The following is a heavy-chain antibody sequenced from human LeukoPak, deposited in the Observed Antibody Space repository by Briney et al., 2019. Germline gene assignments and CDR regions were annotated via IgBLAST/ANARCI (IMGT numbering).Heavy chain of an antibody. V-gene: IGHV4-39*01. CDR2: IYYSGST. CDR3: ARQARRWLRFPAADAFDI. CDR1: GGSISSSSYY. Sequence: SETLSLTCTVSGGSISSSSYYWGWIRQPPGKGLEWIGSIYYSGSTYYNPSLKSRVTISVDTSKNQFSLKLSSVTAADTAVYYCARQARRWLRFPAADAFDIWGQGTMVTVSS. J-gene: IGHJ3*02. D-gene: IGHD5-24*01.